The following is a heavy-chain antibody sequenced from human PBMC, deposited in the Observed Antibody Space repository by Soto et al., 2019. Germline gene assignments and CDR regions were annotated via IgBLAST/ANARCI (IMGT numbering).Heavy chain of an antibody. Sequence: SETLSLTCTVSGGSISSYYWSWIRQPPGKGLEWIGYIYYSGSTNYNPSLKSRVTISVDTSKNQFSLKLSSVTAADTAVYYCARHGKLGHVFEYWGQGTLVTVSS. CDR1: GGSISSYY. D-gene: IGHD6-6*01. J-gene: IGHJ4*02. CDR2: IYYSGST. V-gene: IGHV4-59*08. CDR3: ARHGKLGHVFEY.